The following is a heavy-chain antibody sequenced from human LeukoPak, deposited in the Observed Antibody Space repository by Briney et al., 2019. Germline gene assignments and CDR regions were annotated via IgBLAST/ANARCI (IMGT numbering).Heavy chain of an antibody. CDR2: ISSSSSYI. J-gene: IGHJ4*02. D-gene: IGHD6-19*01. CDR1: GFTFSTYN. V-gene: IGHV3-21*01. Sequence: GGSLRLSCAASGFTFSTYNMNWVRQAPGKGLEWVSLISSSSSYIYYADSVKGRFTISRDNAKNSLYLQMNILRVEDTAVYYCARERVAGMLSVGYWGQGTLVTVSS. CDR3: ARERVAGMLSVGY.